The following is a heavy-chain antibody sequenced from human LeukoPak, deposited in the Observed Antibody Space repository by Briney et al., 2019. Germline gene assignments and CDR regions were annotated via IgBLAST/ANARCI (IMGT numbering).Heavy chain of an antibody. D-gene: IGHD3-22*01. CDR2: IIGSGTYI. V-gene: IGHV3-21*01. CDR3: ARDLGSRPYDSSGFPPDY. J-gene: IGHJ4*02. Sequence: GGSLRLSCAASGFTFSDYTMNWVRQAPGKGLEWESSIIGSGTYIYYADSLKGRFTISRDNAKSSLYLQMNSLRAEDTAVYYCARDLGSRPYDSSGFPPDYWGQGTLVTVSS. CDR1: GFTFSDYT.